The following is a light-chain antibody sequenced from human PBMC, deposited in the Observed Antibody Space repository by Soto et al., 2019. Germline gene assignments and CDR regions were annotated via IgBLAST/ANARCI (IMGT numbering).Light chain of an antibody. CDR3: SCYTSSSTLSV. CDR1: SSDVGDNNY. CDR2: DVT. J-gene: IGLJ1*01. Sequence: QSALTQPASVSGSPGQSITISCTGTSSDVGDNNYVSWYQQHPGQAPKLMIYDVTHRTSGISARVPGSKSGNTAALTISVLQAEDEDDDYYSCYTSSSTLSVFGAGTKLTVL. V-gene: IGLV2-14*01.